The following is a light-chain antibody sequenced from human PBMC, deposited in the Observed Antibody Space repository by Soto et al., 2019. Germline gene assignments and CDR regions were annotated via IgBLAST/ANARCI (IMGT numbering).Light chain of an antibody. CDR2: DVS. CDR1: SSDIGAYSY. CDR3: SSYTRSSSYV. J-gene: IGLJ1*01. V-gene: IGLV2-14*01. Sequence: QSVLTQPASVSGSPGQPITISCTGTSSDIGAYSYVSWYQQLPGKAPKLVIFDVSNRPSGVSDRFSGSKSGNTASLTISGLQPEDDADYYCSSYTRSSSYVFGTGTKVTGL.